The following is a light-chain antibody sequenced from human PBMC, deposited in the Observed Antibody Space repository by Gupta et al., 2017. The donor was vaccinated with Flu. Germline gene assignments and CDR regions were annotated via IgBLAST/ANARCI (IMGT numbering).Light chain of an antibody. CDR3: TSSTFSSTGV. J-gene: IGLJ3*02. V-gene: IGLV2-14*01. Sequence: HSALTQPACVSGSPGQSITISCTGTSSDVGSYNSVSWYQQHPGKAPKLSIYDVTSRPSGVSYRFSGSKSGNTASLSISGLQAEDEADYDCTSSTFSSTGVFGGGTKL. CDR1: SSDVGSYNS. CDR2: DVT.